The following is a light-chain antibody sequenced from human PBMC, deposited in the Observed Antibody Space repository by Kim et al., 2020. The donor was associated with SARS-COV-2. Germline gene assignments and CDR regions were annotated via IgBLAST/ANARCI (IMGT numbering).Light chain of an antibody. V-gene: IGLV1-47*01. CDR3: AAWDDSLSAWV. J-gene: IGLJ3*02. CDR2: RNN. CDR1: MSNIGSNY. Sequence: GQRVTIACSGSMSNIGSNYVYWYQQLPGTAPKLLIYRNNQRPSGVPDRFSGSKSGTSASLAISGLRSEDEADYYCAAWDDSLSAWVFGGGTQLTVL.